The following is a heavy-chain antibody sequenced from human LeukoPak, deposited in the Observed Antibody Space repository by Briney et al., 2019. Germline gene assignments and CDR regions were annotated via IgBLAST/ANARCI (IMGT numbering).Heavy chain of an antibody. CDR1: GGSFSGYY. CDR2: INHSGST. CDR3: ARWGGSSSSGRGSGTYYYYYYMDV. D-gene: IGHD6-6*01. V-gene: IGHV4-34*01. Sequence: PSETLSLTCAVYGGSFSGYYWSWIRQPPGKGLEWSGEINHSGSTKYNPPLKSRVTISVDTSKNQFSLKLSSVTAADTAVYYCARWGGSSSSGRGSGTYYYYYYMDVWGKGTTVTVSS. J-gene: IGHJ6*03.